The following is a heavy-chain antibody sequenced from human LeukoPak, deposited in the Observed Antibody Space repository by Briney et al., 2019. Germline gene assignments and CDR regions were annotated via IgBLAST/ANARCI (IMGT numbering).Heavy chain of an antibody. D-gene: IGHD6-6*01. CDR3: ARYSKSSVNIDY. CDR2: INPNSGGT. V-gene: IGHV1-2*02. Sequence: ASVKVSCKASEYTFNAYYIHWVRQAPGQGLEWMGWINPNSGGTNYVHKFQGRVTMTRDTSISTAYMELSGLRSDDTAVYYCARYSKSSVNIDYWGQGTLVTVSS. CDR1: EYTFNAYY. J-gene: IGHJ4*02.